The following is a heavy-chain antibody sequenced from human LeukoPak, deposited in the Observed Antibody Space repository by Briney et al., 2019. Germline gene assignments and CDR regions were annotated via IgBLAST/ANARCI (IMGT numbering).Heavy chain of an antibody. D-gene: IGHD4-17*01. CDR1: GGSFSGYY. Sequence: PSETLSLTCAVYGGSFSGYYWSWIRQPPGKGLEWIGEINHSGSTNYDPSLKSRVAISVDTSKSQFSLKLSSVTAADTAVYYCARPPHGDYVSGAFDIWGQGTMVTVSS. CDR2: INHSGST. V-gene: IGHV4-34*01. J-gene: IGHJ3*02. CDR3: ARPPHGDYVSGAFDI.